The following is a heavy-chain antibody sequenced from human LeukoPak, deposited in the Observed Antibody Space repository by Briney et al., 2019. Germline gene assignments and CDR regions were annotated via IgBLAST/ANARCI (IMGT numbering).Heavy chain of an antibody. CDR3: ARFDSSGWPYFDY. D-gene: IGHD6-19*01. Sequence: SVKVSCKASGGTFSSYAISWVRQAPGQGLERMGGIIPIFGTANYAQKFQGRVTITTDESTSTAYMELSSLRSEDTAVYYCARFDSSGWPYFDYWGQGTLVTVSS. V-gene: IGHV1-69*05. CDR1: GGTFSSYA. CDR2: IIPIFGTA. J-gene: IGHJ4*02.